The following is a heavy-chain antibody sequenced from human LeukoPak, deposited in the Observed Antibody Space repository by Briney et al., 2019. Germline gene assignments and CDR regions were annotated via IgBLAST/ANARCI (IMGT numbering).Heavy chain of an antibody. V-gene: IGHV1-69*13. D-gene: IGHD2/OR15-2a*01. CDR1: GGTFRSYA. CDR2: IIPIFGTA. J-gene: IGHJ3*02. Sequence: SVKVSCKASGGTFRSYAISWVRQAPGQGLEWMGGIIPIFGTANYAQKFQGRVTITADESTSTAYMELSSLRSEDTAVYYCARDVRMSVPDAFDIWGQGTMVTVSS. CDR3: ARDVRMSVPDAFDI.